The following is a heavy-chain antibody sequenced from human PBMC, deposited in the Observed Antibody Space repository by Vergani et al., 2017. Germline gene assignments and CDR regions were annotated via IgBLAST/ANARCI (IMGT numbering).Heavy chain of an antibody. CDR2: ISSSSSYT. CDR3: ARSGATVTSAPPYWYFDL. V-gene: IGHV3-11*05. J-gene: IGHJ2*01. Sequence: QVQLVESGGGLVKPGGSLRLSCAASGFTFSDYYMIWIRQAPGKGLEWVSYISSSSSYTNHADSVKGRFTISRDNAKNSRYLQMNSLRAEDTAVYYCARSGATVTSAPPYWYFDLWGRGTLVTVSA. D-gene: IGHD4-17*01. CDR1: GFTFSDYY.